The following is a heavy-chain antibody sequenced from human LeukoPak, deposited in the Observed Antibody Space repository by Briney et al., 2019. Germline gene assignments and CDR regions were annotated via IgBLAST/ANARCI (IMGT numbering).Heavy chain of an antibody. D-gene: IGHD1-26*01. CDR3: ARDGRGATHLTNPDGGGY. J-gene: IGHJ4*02. CDR2: INPSGGST. Sequence: AASVKVSCKASGYTFTSDYMHWVRQAPGQGLEWMGIINPSGGSTSYAQKFQGRVTMTRDTSTSTVYMELSSLRSEDTAVYYCARDGRGATHLTNPDGGGYWGQGTLVTVSS. V-gene: IGHV1-46*01. CDR1: GYTFTSDY.